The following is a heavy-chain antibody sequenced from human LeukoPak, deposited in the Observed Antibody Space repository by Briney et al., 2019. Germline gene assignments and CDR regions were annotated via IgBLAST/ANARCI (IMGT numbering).Heavy chain of an antibody. CDR2: ISTSGYGT. CDR1: GFTFSSYG. Sequence: AGSLRLSCAASGFTFSSYGMSWVRQAPGKGLEWVSAISTSGYGTSYADSVEGRFTISRDNSKHTLYLQMNSLRAEDTAVYYCANSSGTYSLWYFDLWGRGTLVTVSS. V-gene: IGHV3-23*01. CDR3: ANSSGTYSLWYFDL. J-gene: IGHJ2*01. D-gene: IGHD1-26*01.